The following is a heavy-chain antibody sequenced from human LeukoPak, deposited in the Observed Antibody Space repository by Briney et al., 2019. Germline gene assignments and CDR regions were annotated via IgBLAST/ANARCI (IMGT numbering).Heavy chain of an antibody. CDR2: IYYSGST. CDR3: VGERNYWGTPY. Sequence: SETLSLTCTVSGDSLSTYSWSWLRQPPGKGLEYIGYIYYSGSTNYNPSLKSRVTMSVDTSKNQFSLKLNSVTAADTAVYYCVGERNYWGTPYWGQRTLVTVSS. J-gene: IGHJ4*02. V-gene: IGHV4-59*08. D-gene: IGHD1-7*01. CDR1: GDSLSTYS.